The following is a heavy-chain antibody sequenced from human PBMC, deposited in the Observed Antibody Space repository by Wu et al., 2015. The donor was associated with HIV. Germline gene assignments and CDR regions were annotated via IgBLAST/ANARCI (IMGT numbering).Heavy chain of an antibody. D-gene: IGHD6-13*01. CDR3: ARGSRYSSSWYEHGAFDI. J-gene: IGHJ3*02. Sequence: QVQLVQSGAEVKKPGSSVKVSCKASGGTFSSYAISWVRQAPGQGLEWMGGIIPIFGTANYAQKFQGRVTITTDESTSTAYMELSSLRSEDTAVYYCARGSRYSSSWYEHGAFDIWGQGTMVTVSS. CDR1: GGTFSSYA. CDR2: IIPIFGTA. V-gene: IGHV1-69*05.